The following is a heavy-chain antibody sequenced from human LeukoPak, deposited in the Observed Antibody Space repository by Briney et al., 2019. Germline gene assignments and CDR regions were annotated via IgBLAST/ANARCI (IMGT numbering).Heavy chain of an antibody. D-gene: IGHD3-3*01. CDR3: ARVVLRFLEWLLYILYYFDY. V-gene: IGHV3-74*01. J-gene: IGHJ4*02. CDR2: INSDGSST. Sequence: PGGSLRLSCAASGFTFSSYWMHWVRHAPGKGLVWVSRINSDGSSTNYADSVKGRFTISRDNAKNTLYLQMNSLRAEDTAVYYCARVVLRFLEWLLYILYYFDYWGQGTLVTVSS. CDR1: GFTFSSYW.